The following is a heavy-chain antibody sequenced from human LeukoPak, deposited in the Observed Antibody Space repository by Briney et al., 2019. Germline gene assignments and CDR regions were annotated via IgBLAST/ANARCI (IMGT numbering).Heavy chain of an antibody. Sequence: GASVKVSCKASGYTFTSYDINWVRQATGQGLEWMGWMNPNSGNTGYAQKFQGRVTMTRNTSISTAYMELSSLRSEDTAVYYCARRLGYCSDGSCSSLNYWGQGTLVTVSS. D-gene: IGHD2-15*01. CDR2: MNPNSGNT. CDR3: ARRLGYCSDGSCSSLNY. V-gene: IGHV1-8*01. J-gene: IGHJ4*02. CDR1: GYTFTSYD.